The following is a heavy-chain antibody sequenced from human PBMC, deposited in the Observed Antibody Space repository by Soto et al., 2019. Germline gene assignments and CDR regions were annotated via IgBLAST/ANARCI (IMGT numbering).Heavy chain of an antibody. CDR1: GYTFTSYG. CDR2: ISAYNGNT. V-gene: IGHV1-18*01. CDR3: AREPLTVTTSNYYYGMDV. D-gene: IGHD4-4*01. J-gene: IGHJ6*02. Sequence: QVQLVQSGAEVKKPGASVKVSCKASGYTFTSYGISWVRQAPGQGLEWMGWISAYNGNTNYAQKLQGRVTMTTDTSTSTAYMELRSLRSDDTDVYYCAREPLTVTTSNYYYGMDVWGQGTTVTVSS.